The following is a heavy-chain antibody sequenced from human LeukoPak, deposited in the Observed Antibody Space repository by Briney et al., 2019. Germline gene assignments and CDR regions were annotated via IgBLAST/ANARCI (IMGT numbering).Heavy chain of an antibody. J-gene: IGHJ6*02. Sequence: PGGSLRLSCAASGFTFSDYYMSWIRQAPGKGLEWVSYISSSGSTIYYADSVKGRFTISRDNAKNSLYLQMNSLRAEDTAVYYCARVSTPKRGVVITNYYYYGMDVWGQGTTVTVSS. CDR3: ARVSTPKRGVVITNYYYYGMDV. CDR1: GFTFSDYY. V-gene: IGHV3-11*01. CDR2: ISSSGSTI. D-gene: IGHD3-3*01.